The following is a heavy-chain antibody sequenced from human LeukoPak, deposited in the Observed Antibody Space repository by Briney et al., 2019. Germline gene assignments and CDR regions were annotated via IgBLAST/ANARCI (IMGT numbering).Heavy chain of an antibody. CDR2: IHYSGST. Sequence: PSETLSLTCTVSGGSISSSSYYWGWIRQPPGKGLEWIGSIHYSGSTYYNPSLKSRVTISVDTSKNQFSLKLSSVTAADTAVYYCARSSTISWRSPSDYWGQGTPVSASS. D-gene: IGHD3-3*01. J-gene: IGHJ4*02. CDR1: GGSISSSSYY. CDR3: ARSSTISWRSPSDY. V-gene: IGHV4-39*01.